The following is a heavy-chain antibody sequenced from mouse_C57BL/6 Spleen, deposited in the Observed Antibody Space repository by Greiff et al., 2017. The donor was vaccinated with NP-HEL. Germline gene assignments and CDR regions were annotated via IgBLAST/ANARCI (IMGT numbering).Heavy chain of an antibody. Sequence: QVQLQQSGAELVKPGASVKMSCKASGYTFTSYWITWVKQRPGQGLEWIGDIYPGSGSTNYNEKFKSKATLTVDTSSSTAYMQLSSLTSEDSAVYYCARGGMWRGYFDVWGTGTTVTVSS. CDR1: GYTFTSYW. CDR2: IYPGSGST. CDR3: ARGGMWRGYFDV. J-gene: IGHJ1*03. V-gene: IGHV1-55*01.